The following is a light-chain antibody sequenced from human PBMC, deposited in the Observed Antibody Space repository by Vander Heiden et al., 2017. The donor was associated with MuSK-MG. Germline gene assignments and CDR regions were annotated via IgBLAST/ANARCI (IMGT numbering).Light chain of an antibody. J-gene: IGLJ1*01. Sequence: QSVLTQPPSASGTPGQRVTISCSGSSSNIGSNPINWYQQLPGAAPKLLIYSDNPRPSGVPDRFSGSKSGTSASLAISGLQSEDEADYYCAPWDDSLSGYVFGTGTKVTVL. CDR1: SSNIGSNP. CDR2: SDN. V-gene: IGLV1-44*01. CDR3: APWDDSLSGYV.